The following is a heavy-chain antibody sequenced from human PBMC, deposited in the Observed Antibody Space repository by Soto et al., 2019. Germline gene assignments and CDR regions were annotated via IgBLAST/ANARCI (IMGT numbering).Heavy chain of an antibody. D-gene: IGHD3-9*01. V-gene: IGHV3-30*04. J-gene: IGHJ6*02. CDR3: ARSSGGDLRYFDPHYYYGMDV. Sequence: QVQLVESGGGVVQPGRSLRLSCVASGFSFSSFAMHWVRQAPGKGLEWVAVTLYDGRDKYYAESVKGRFTTSRDNSKNTLNLQMTSLRVEDTAVYYWARSSGGDLRYFDPHYYYGMDVWGQGTTVTVSS. CDR2: TLYDGRDK. CDR1: GFSFSSFA.